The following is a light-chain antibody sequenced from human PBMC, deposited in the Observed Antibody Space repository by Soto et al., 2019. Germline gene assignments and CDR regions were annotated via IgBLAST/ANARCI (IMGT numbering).Light chain of an antibody. CDR3: QQRSNWPVT. V-gene: IGKV3-11*01. CDR1: QSVSSY. J-gene: IGKJ1*01. CDR2: DAS. Sequence: EIVLTQSPATLSLSPGESVTLSCRASQSVSSYLAWYQQKPGQAPRLLIYDASRRATGIPARFSGSGSGTDFTLTISSLEPEDFAVYYCQQRSNWPVTFGQGTKVEIK.